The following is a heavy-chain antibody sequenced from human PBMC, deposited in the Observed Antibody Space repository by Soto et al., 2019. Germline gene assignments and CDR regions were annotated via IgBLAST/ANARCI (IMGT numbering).Heavy chain of an antibody. Sequence: SETLSLTCTVSGGSITSSSYYWGWIRQPPGKGLEWIGGIYYSGRSYYNPSLKSRVTMFVDTSKNQFSLTLNSVTAADAAVYYCARQRTTVVTQAYFDHWGQGTLVTVSS. J-gene: IGHJ4*02. V-gene: IGHV4-39*01. CDR1: GGSITSSSYY. CDR3: ARQRTTVVTQAYFDH. D-gene: IGHD4-17*01. CDR2: IYYSGRS.